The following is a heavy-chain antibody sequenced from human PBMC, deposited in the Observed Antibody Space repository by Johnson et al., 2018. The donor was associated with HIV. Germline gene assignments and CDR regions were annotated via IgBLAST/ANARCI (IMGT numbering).Heavy chain of an antibody. D-gene: IGHD1-26*01. V-gene: IGHV3-30-3*01. Sequence: QMLLVESGGGLVKPGGSLRLSCAASGFTFSDYYMSWIRQVTGKGLEWVAIISFDGSNEYYADSVKGRFTISRDNFKNTLFLQMNSLRAEDTAVYYCARDIVGAPDAFDIWGQGTMVTVSS. CDR2: ISFDGSNE. J-gene: IGHJ3*02. CDR1: GFTFSDYY. CDR3: ARDIVGAPDAFDI.